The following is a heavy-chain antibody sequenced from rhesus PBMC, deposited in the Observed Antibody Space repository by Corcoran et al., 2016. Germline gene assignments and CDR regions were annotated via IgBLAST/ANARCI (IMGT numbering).Heavy chain of an antibody. V-gene: IGHV3-184*01. Sequence: EVQLVESGGGLVQPGGSLRLSCAASGFTFRDHYMYWLPRAPGKGLEWVGFIRSKADVWTTEYAASGKGRFNSTRNESKSIAELQMNSLKTEDTAVYDLTRDRGSSYVFDYWGQGVLVTVSS. D-gene: IGHD6-43*01. CDR2: IRSKADVWTT. CDR1: GFTFRDHY. CDR3: TRDRGSSYVFDY. J-gene: IGHJ4*01.